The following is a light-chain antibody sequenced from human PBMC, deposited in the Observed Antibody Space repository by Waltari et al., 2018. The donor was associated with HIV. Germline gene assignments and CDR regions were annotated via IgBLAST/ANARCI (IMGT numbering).Light chain of an antibody. Sequence: DVVVTQSPESLTLSVGERATLKCHSSRSLLYTYNNKNSLAWYQQKPGQRPRLLNYWASTRDSGVPDRFNGSGSGTDFTLTISSLQAEDVAFYSCQQYYSLPYTFGQGTKLEIK. CDR1: RSLLYTYNNKNS. V-gene: IGKV4-1*01. CDR2: WAS. J-gene: IGKJ2*01. CDR3: QQYYSLPYT.